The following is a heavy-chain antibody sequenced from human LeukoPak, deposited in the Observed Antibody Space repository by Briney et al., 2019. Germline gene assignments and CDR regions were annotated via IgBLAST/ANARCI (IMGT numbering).Heavy chain of an antibody. V-gene: IGHV3-7*01. Sequence: PGGSLRLSCAASGITFSNYWMSWVRQAPGKGLEWVANIKQDGSEKYYVDSVKGRFTISRDNAKNSLYLQMNSLRAEDTAVYYCARXQGXSSGWPSNWFDPWGQGTLVTVSS. CDR1: GITFSNYW. CDR2: IKQDGSEK. J-gene: IGHJ5*02. D-gene: IGHD6-19*01. CDR3: ARXQGXSSGWPSNWFDP.